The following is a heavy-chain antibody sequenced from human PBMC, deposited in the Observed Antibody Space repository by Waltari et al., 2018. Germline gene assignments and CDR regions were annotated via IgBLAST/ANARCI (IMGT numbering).Heavy chain of an antibody. CDR2: FDTEDGET. D-gene: IGHD3-22*01. V-gene: IGHV1-24*01. CDR1: GYTLTELS. J-gene: IGHJ6*02. CDR3: ARGAVYYDSKGRRSGMDV. Sequence: QVQLVQSGAEVKKPGASVKVSCKVSGYTLTELSMHWVRQAPGKGLEWMGGFDTEDGETIYEKKYQGRVTMTEDTSTDTAYMELSSLRAEDTAVYYCARGAVYYDSKGRRSGMDVWGQGTTVTVSS.